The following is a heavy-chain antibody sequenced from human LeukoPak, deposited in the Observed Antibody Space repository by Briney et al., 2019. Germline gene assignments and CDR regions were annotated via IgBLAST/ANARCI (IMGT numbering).Heavy chain of an antibody. V-gene: IGHV3-30*01. Sequence: GGSLRLSCEASGFIFNIYAMHWVRQAPGKGLEWVALTSTDGSDKYNAGSVKGRFTISRDNSKNTAYLQMNSLRPEDTATYYCARSAGGAFDIWGKGKMVTVSS. D-gene: IGHD3-10*01. CDR3: ARSAGGAFDI. CDR1: GFIFNIYA. J-gene: IGHJ3*02. CDR2: TSTDGSDK.